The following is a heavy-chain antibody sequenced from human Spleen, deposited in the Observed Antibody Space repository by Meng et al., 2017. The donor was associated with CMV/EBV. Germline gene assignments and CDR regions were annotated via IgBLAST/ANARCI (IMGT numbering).Heavy chain of an antibody. D-gene: IGHD2-2*01. Sequence: GGSLRLSCAAPGFTFSSYWMSWVRQAPGKGLEWVANIKEDGSEGYCMDSVKGRFTISRDNGKNSVYLQMNSLRVEDTAVYYCARGPRLCTTTSCENYYYYGMDIWGQGTTVTVSS. CDR2: IKEDGSEG. J-gene: IGHJ6*02. CDR3: ARGPRLCTTTSCENYYYYGMDI. V-gene: IGHV3-7*01. CDR1: GFTFSSYW.